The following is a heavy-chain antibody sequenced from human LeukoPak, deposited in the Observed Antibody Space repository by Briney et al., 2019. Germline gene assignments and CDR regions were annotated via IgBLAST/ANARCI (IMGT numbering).Heavy chain of an antibody. V-gene: IGHV3-23*01. J-gene: IGHJ4*02. CDR2: ISGSGGST. CDR3: AKDHDYSNYEGLDYFDY. D-gene: IGHD4-4*01. Sequence: GGPLRLSCAASGFTFSSYAMSWVRQAPRKGLEWVSAISGSGGSTYYADSVKGRFTISRDNSKNTLYLQMNSLRAEDTAVYYCAKDHDYSNYEGLDYFDYWGQGTLVTVSS. CDR1: GFTFSSYA.